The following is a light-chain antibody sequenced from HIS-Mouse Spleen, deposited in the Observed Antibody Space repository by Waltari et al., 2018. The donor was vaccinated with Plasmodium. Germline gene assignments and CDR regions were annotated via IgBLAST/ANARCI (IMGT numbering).Light chain of an antibody. CDR1: QSVSSN. CDR3: QQYNNWPAWT. CDR2: GGS. Sequence: EIVMTQSPATLSVSPGERATLSCRASQSVSSNLAWYQQKPGQAPMLLIYGGSTRATGIPARFSGSESGTEFTLTISSLQSEDFAVYYCQQYNNWPAWTFGQGTKVEIK. V-gene: IGKV3-15*01. J-gene: IGKJ1*01.